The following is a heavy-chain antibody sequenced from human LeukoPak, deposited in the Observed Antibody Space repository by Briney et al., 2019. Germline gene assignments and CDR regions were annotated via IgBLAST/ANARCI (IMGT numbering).Heavy chain of an antibody. Sequence: GASVKVSCKASGYTFINYYIHWVRQAPGQGLEWMGRIDPDSGGTSYAQKFQGRVTMTTDTSISTAYMELSRLRPDDTAVYYCAREYYDSSGLKYAFDIWGQGTMVTVSS. CDR2: IDPDSGGT. CDR1: GYTFINYY. D-gene: IGHD3-22*01. J-gene: IGHJ3*02. CDR3: AREYYDSSGLKYAFDI. V-gene: IGHV1-2*02.